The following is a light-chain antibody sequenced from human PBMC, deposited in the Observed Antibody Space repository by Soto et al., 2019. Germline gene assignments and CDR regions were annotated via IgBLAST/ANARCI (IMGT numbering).Light chain of an antibody. Sequence: QSALTQPASVSGSPGQSITIFCTGTSSDVGGYNYVSWYQQHPGKAPELMIYEVSNRPSGVSNRFSGSKSGNTASLTISGLQPEDEADYYCNSYTSRNTFVLGTGTKLTVL. V-gene: IGLV2-14*01. J-gene: IGLJ1*01. CDR3: NSYTSRNTFV. CDR2: EVS. CDR1: SSDVGGYNY.